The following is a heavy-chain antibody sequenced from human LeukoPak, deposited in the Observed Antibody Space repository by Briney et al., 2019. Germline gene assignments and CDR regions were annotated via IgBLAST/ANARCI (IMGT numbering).Heavy chain of an antibody. CDR3: ARGRRSRNYYDSSGYYYPPFDY. CDR1: GESFSGYY. D-gene: IGHD3-22*01. Sequence: SETLSLTCAVYGESFSGYYWSWIRQPPGKGLEWIGEINHSGSTNYNPSLKSRVTISVDTSKNQFSLKLSSVTAADTAVYYCARGRRSRNYYDSSGYYYPPFDYWGQGTLVTVSS. J-gene: IGHJ4*02. V-gene: IGHV4-34*01. CDR2: INHSGST.